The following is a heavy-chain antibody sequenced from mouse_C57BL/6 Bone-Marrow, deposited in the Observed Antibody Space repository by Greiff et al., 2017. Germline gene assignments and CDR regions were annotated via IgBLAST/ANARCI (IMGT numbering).Heavy chain of an antibody. Sequence: DVHLVESGGDLVKPGGSLKLSCAASGFTFSSYGMSWVRQTPDKRLEWVATISSGGSYTYYPDSVKGRFTISRDNAKNTLYLQMSSLKSEDTAMYYCARQDYGSSSWFAYCGQGTLVTVSA. J-gene: IGHJ3*01. CDR1: GFTFSSYG. D-gene: IGHD1-1*01. V-gene: IGHV5-6*01. CDR2: ISSGGSYT. CDR3: ARQDYGSSSWFAY.